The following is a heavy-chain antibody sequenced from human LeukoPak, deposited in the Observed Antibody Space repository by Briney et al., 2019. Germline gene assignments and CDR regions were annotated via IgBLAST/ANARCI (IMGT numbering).Heavy chain of an antibody. CDR1: VGSLSGAVHY. CDR2: HFYSGST. J-gene: IGHJ5*02. Sequence: PSETLSLTRAVPVGSLSGAVHYTGWIRHHPGRCLGWLGYHFYSGSTYYNPSLKSPVTISVDTSKNQFSLKLSSVTAADTAVYYSARGVVVPAAKGARDNWFDPWGQGTLVTASS. CDR3: ARGVVVPAAKGARDNWFDP. V-gene: IGHV4-31*11. D-gene: IGHD2-2*01.